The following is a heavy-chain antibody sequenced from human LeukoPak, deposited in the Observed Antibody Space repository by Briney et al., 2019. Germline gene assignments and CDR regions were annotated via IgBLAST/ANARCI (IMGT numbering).Heavy chain of an antibody. J-gene: IGHJ1*01. Sequence: VASVKVSCKASGYTFTSSGISWVRQAPGQGLEWMGWISAYNGNTNYAQKPQGRVTMTTDTSTSTAYMELRSLRSDDTAVYYCARDPVLYLVAGEYFQHWGQGTLVTVSS. CDR1: GYTFTSSG. CDR2: ISAYNGNT. D-gene: IGHD6-19*01. V-gene: IGHV1-18*01. CDR3: ARDPVLYLVAGEYFQH.